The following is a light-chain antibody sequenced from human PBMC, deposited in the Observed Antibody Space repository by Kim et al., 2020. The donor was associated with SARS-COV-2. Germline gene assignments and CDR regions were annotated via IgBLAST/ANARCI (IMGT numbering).Light chain of an antibody. V-gene: IGKV1-33*01. CDR1: QDIRIY. J-gene: IGKJ4*01. Sequence: DIQMTQSPSSLSASVGDRVTITCQASQDIRIYLNWYQQKPGKAPKLLIYDAFNLETGVPSRFSGSGSGTHFTFTITSLQAEDFATYFCQHYDSLPLTFGGGTKVDIK. CDR2: DAF. CDR3: QHYDSLPLT.